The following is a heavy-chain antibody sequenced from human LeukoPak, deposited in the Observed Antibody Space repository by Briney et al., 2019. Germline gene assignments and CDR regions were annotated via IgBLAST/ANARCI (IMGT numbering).Heavy chain of an antibody. V-gene: IGHV3-11*01. D-gene: IGHD1-26*01. CDR1: GFAFSDYY. J-gene: IGHJ4*02. CDR3: ARAPVGSIDY. CDR2: ISGSGTYM. Sequence: GGFLRLSCAASGFAFSDYYMTWIRQAPGKGLEWVSYISGSGTYMRYGDSVKGRFTISRDNAENSLYLQMNSLRAEDTAVYYCARAPVGSIDYWGQGTQVTVSS.